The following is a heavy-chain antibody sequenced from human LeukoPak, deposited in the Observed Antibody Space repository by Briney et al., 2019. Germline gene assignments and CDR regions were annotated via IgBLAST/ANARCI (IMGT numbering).Heavy chain of an antibody. Sequence: GGSLRLSCAASGFTVSSNYMSWVRQAPGKGLEWVSVIYSGGSTYYADSVKGRFTISRDNSKNTLYLQMNSLRAEDTAVYYCARTRFGELLGAFDIWGQGTMVTVSS. J-gene: IGHJ3*02. D-gene: IGHD3-10*01. V-gene: IGHV3-53*01. CDR1: GFTVSSNY. CDR2: IYSGGST. CDR3: ARTRFGELLGAFDI.